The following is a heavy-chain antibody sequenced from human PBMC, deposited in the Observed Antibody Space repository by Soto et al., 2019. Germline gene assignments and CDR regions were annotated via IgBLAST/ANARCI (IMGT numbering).Heavy chain of an antibody. J-gene: IGHJ5*02. Sequence: GGSLRLSCAASGFTFSDYYMSWIRQAPGEGLEWVSYISSSGSTIYYADSVKGRFTISRDNAKNSLYLQMNSLRAEDTAVYYCASEDTAMPNWFDPWGQGTLVTVSS. CDR1: GFTFSDYY. V-gene: IGHV3-11*01. CDR3: ASEDTAMPNWFDP. D-gene: IGHD5-18*01. CDR2: ISSSGSTI.